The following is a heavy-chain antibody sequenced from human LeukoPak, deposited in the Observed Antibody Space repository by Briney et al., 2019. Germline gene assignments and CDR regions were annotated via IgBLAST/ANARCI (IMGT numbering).Heavy chain of an antibody. CDR2: ISGSGGST. D-gene: IGHD1-7*01. Sequence: PGGSLRLSCSASGFTFSSYAMSWVRQAPGRGLEGVASISGSGGSTYYADSVKGRRTFSRDNSNSTLYLQMNSLRAEDTAVYYCAKFIVCGNWNYDLLYFAYWGQGTLVTVSS. J-gene: IGHJ4*02. CDR1: GFTFSSYA. V-gene: IGHV3-23*01. CDR3: AKFIVCGNWNYDLLYFAY.